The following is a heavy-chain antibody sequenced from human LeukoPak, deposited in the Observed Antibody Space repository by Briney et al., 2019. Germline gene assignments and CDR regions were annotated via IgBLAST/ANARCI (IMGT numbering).Heavy chain of an antibody. CDR2: INPSGGFT. J-gene: IGHJ4*02. CDR3: ARDGGYGDYYFDY. D-gene: IGHD4-17*01. V-gene: IGHV1-46*01. CDR1: GYTFTSYY. Sequence: ASVKVSCKASGYTFTSYYMHWVRQAPGQGVEWMGLINPSGGFTIYAQKFQGRVTMTRDMSTSTVYMEMSSLSSEDTAVYYCARDGGYGDYYFDYWGQGTLVTVSS.